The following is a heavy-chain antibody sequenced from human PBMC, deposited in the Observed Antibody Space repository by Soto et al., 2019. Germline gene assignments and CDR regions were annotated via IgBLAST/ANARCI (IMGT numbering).Heavy chain of an antibody. CDR3: ARRVTIFGVVYFDY. CDR1: GFTFSSYS. Sequence: GGSLRLSCAASGFTFSSYSMNWVRQAPGKGLEWVSYISSSSSTIYYADSVKGRFTISRDNAKNSLYLQMNSLRAEDTAVYYCARRVTIFGVVYFDYWGQGTLVTVSS. V-gene: IGHV3-48*01. J-gene: IGHJ4*02. CDR2: ISSSSSTI. D-gene: IGHD3-3*01.